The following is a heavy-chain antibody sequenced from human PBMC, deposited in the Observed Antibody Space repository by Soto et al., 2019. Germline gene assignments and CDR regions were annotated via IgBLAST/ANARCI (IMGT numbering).Heavy chain of an antibody. CDR2: VHSDGTTT. J-gene: IGHJ3*01. Sequence: EVQLVESGGGLVQPGESLRLSCAASGFTFDYYWMHWVRQAPGKGLVWVSRVHSDGTTTTYADSVKGRFTIARDNARNTVSLQMSSLRAEDTAIYYGARVDRGGFDLWGHGTVVTVSS. CDR3: ARVDRGGFDL. CDR1: GFTFDYYW. V-gene: IGHV3-74*01. D-gene: IGHD3-10*01.